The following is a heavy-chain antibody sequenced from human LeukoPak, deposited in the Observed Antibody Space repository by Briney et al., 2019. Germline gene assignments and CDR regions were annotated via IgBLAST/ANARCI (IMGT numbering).Heavy chain of an antibody. CDR1: GGSFSGYY. Sequence: SETLSLTCAVYGGSFSGYYWSWIRQPPGKGLEWIGEINHSGSTNYNPSLKSRVTISVDTSKNQFSLKLSSVTAADTAVYYCAGGSRYYYYYYYMDVWGKGTPVTVSS. V-gene: IGHV4-34*01. J-gene: IGHJ6*03. CDR3: AGGSRYYYYYYYMDV. CDR2: INHSGST. D-gene: IGHD6-13*01.